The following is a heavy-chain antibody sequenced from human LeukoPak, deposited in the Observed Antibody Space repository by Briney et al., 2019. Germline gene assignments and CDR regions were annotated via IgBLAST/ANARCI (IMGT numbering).Heavy chain of an antibody. V-gene: IGHV3-21*04. Sequence: PGGSLRLSCAASGFAFSSYSMNWVRQAPGKGLEWVSSIRSTSSHIYYADSVRGRFTISRDNAKNSLYLQMNSLRAEDTAVYYCAKDRPRGSGHRVGAFDIWGQGTMVTVSS. J-gene: IGHJ3*02. CDR1: GFAFSSYS. CDR3: AKDRPRGSGHRVGAFDI. D-gene: IGHD6-19*01. CDR2: IRSTSSHI.